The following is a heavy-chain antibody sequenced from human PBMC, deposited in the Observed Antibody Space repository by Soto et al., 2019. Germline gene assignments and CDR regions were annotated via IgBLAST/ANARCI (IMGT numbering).Heavy chain of an antibody. CDR1: GFTFNNAW. J-gene: IGHJ4*02. V-gene: IGHV3-15*01. D-gene: IGHD3-3*01. Sequence: ESGGGLVKPGGSLRLSCAASGFTFNNAWMTWVRQAPGKGLEWVGRIKSKTDGGTTDYAAPVKGRFTISRDDSKNTLYLQMNGLKTEDTALYYCTTDIRFQKTTSYWGQGTLVTVSS. CDR3: TTDIRFQKTTSY. CDR2: IKSKTDGGTT.